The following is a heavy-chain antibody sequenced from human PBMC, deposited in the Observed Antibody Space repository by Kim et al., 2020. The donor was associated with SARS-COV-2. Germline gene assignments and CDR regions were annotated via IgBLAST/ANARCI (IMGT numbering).Heavy chain of an antibody. J-gene: IGHJ4*02. CDR2: IYYSGST. D-gene: IGHD4-17*01. V-gene: IGHV4-39*01. Sequence: SETLSLTCTVSGGSISSSSYYWGWIRQPPGKGLEWIGSIYYSGSTYYNPSLKSRVTISVDTSKNQFSLKLSSVTAADTAVYYCARRRINDYGDSYFDYWGQGTLVTVSS. CDR1: GGSISSSSYY. CDR3: ARRRINDYGDSYFDY.